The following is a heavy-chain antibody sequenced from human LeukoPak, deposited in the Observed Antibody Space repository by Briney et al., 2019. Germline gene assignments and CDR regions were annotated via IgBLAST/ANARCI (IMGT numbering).Heavy chain of an antibody. Sequence: GGSLRLSCAASGFTFNSYAMAWVRQAPGKGLEWVSAISGSGVTTYYADSVRGRFTISGDNSKNTLFLQMSSLRAEDTAVYYCAKWSTWPFALFDYWGQGTLVTVSS. CDR1: GFTFNSYA. J-gene: IGHJ4*02. D-gene: IGHD3-10*01. CDR3: AKWSTWPFALFDY. CDR2: ISGSGVTT. V-gene: IGHV3-23*01.